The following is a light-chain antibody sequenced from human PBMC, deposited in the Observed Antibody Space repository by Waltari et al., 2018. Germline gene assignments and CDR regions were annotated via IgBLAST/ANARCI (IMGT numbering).Light chain of an antibody. CDR2: DAS. J-gene: IGKJ4*01. V-gene: IGKV3-11*01. Sequence: EIVLTQSPATLSLSLGERATLSCRASQSVSGSLVWYQQKPGQAPRLLIYDASSRSTGIPARFSGSGSGTDFTLTISSLEAEDFAVYYCQQHTNWPPEVAFGGGTKVEIK. CDR3: QQHTNWPPEVA. CDR1: QSVSGS.